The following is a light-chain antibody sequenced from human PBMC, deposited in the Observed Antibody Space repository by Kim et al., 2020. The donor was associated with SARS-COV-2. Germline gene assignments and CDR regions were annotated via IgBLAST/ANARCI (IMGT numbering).Light chain of an antibody. Sequence: GDRVTITCRASQDITTALAWYQQKPGKTPKLLMYDVSTLESGVPSRSSGSGSGTDFTLTIGSLQPEDFATYYCQQFKNYPRTFGQGTKV. CDR3: QQFKNYPRT. V-gene: IGKV1D-13*01. J-gene: IGKJ1*01. CDR2: DVS. CDR1: QDITTA.